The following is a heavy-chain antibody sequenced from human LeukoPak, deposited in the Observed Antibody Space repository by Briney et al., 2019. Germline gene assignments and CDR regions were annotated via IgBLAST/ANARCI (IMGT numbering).Heavy chain of an antibody. D-gene: IGHD3-3*01. Sequence: GASVKVSCKASGYTFTSYGISWVRQAPGQGLEWMGWISAYNGNTNYAQKLQGRVTMTTDTSTSTAYMELRSLRSDDTAVYYCARVLLDFWSGTRTRDYYYYMDVWGKGTTVTVSS. CDR1: GYTFTSYG. CDR2: ISAYNGNT. V-gene: IGHV1-18*01. J-gene: IGHJ6*03. CDR3: ARVLLDFWSGTRTRDYYYYMDV.